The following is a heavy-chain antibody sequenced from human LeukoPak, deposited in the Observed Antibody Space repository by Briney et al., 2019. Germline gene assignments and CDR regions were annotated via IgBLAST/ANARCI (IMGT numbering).Heavy chain of an antibody. Sequence: GSLRLSCAASGFTVSSNYMSWVRQAPGKGLEWVSVIYSDGSTYYADSVKGRFTISRDNSKNTLYLQMNSLRAEDTAVYYCAREDCSSTSCYDYWGQGTLVTVSS. V-gene: IGHV3-66*02. J-gene: IGHJ4*02. CDR1: GFTVSSNY. D-gene: IGHD2-2*01. CDR2: IYSDGST. CDR3: AREDCSSTSCYDY.